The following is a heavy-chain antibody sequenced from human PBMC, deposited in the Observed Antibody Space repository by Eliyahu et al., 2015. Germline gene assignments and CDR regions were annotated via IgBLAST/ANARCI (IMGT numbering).Heavy chain of an antibody. CDR1: GFTFSSYG. D-gene: IGHD6-19*01. CDR2: IWYDGSNK. J-gene: IGHJ4*02. V-gene: IGHV3-33*01. Sequence: QVQLVESGGGVVQPGRSLRLSXAASGFTFSSYGMHWVRQAPGKGLEWVAVIWYDGSNKYYADSVKGRFTISRDNSKNTLYLQMNSLRAEDTAVYYCARDTQQWLVFLDYWGQGTLVTVSS. CDR3: ARDTQQWLVFLDY.